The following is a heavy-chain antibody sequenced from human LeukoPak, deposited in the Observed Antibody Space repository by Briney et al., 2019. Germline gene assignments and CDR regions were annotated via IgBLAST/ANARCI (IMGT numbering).Heavy chain of an antibody. CDR2: ISGSSGST. J-gene: IGHJ4*02. V-gene: IGHV3-23*01. Sequence: GGSLRLSCAASGFTFSSYAMSWVRQAPGKGLEWVSAISGSSGSTYYADSVKGRFTISRDNSKNTLYLQMNSLRAEDTAVYYCAKSLVGGWYLYVNFDYWGQGTLVTVSS. CDR3: AKSLVGGWYLYVNFDY. D-gene: IGHD6-19*01. CDR1: GFTFSSYA.